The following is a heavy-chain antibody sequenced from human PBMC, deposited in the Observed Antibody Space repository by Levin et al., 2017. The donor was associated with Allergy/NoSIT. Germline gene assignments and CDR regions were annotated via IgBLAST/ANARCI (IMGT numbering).Heavy chain of an antibody. V-gene: IGHV3-30*04. D-gene: IGHD6-19*01. CDR3: ARGDSIALAAYAMSV. Sequence: PGGSLRLSCAASGFTFSIHALHWVRQAPGKGLEWVAVISYDARNKYYADSVKGRFTISRDNSKNTLYLQMNSLRAEDTAVYYCARGDSIALAAYAMSVWGQGTTVTVSS. CDR2: ISYDARNK. CDR1: GFTFSIHA. J-gene: IGHJ6*02.